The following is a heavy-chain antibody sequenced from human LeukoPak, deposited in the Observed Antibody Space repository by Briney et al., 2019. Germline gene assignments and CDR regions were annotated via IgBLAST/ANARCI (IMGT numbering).Heavy chain of an antibody. CDR3: ARGVVVQRRGAFDI. V-gene: IGHV4-34*01. Sequence: SEALSLTCAVYGGSFSGYYWSWIRQPPGQGLDWIGEINHSGSTNYNPSLKSRVTISVDTSKNQFSLKLSSVTAADTAVYYCARGVVVQRRGAFDIWGQGTMVTVSS. D-gene: IGHD2-2*01. J-gene: IGHJ3*02. CDR2: INHSGST. CDR1: GGSFSGYY.